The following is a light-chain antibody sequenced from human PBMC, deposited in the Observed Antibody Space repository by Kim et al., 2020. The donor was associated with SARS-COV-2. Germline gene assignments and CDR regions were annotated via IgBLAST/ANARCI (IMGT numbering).Light chain of an antibody. Sequence: QRVTMSCSGNSFNIGSNYVNWYQHVPGKAPKLLIYYNDLVSSGVSDRFSGSKSGASASLAISGLQSDDEADYYCATWDDSLYSVLIGGGTQLTVL. CDR1: SFNIGSNY. V-gene: IGLV1-36*01. CDR3: ATWDDSLYSVL. CDR2: YND. J-gene: IGLJ2*01.